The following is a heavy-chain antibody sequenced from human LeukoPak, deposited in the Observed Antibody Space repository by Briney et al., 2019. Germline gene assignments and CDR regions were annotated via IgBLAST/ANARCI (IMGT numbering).Heavy chain of an antibody. J-gene: IGHJ4*02. CDR1: GITFSSYA. CDR2: ISAGGDNT. D-gene: IGHD3-10*01. CDR3: AKADYYDFDS. V-gene: IGHV3-23*01. Sequence: GGSLRLSCAASGITFSSYAMTWVRQAPGKGLEWVSAISAGGDNTYYADSVKGRFTISRDNSKNTLYLQMISLRAEDTAVYYCAKADYYDFDSWGQGTLVTVSS.